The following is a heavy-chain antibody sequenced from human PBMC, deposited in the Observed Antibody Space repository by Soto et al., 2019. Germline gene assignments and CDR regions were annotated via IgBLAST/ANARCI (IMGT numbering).Heavy chain of an antibody. D-gene: IGHD1-7*01. CDR2: VNHRGST. J-gene: IGHJ5*02. V-gene: IGHV4-34*01. CDR1: GGSFSDHY. CDR3: GRESGETWDYEAS. Sequence: PSETLSLTCAVYGGSFSDHYWSWIRQPPGKGLEWIGEVNHRGSTHYNPSLKSRVTVSVDTSRNQFFLTLRSVTAADSAVYHCGRESGETWDYEASWGQGTPVTVSS.